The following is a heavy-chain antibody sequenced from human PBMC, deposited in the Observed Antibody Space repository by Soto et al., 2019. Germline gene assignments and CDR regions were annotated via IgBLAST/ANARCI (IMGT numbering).Heavy chain of an antibody. CDR2: ISGSGDST. Sequence: EVQLLESGGGLVQPGGSLRLSCAASGFTFSSYAMRWVRQAPGKGLEWVSAISGSGDSTYYADSVKGRFTTSRDNSKNTLYLQMNSLRAEETAVYYCAGRGSGSYSDYWGQGTLVTVSS. CDR1: GFTFSSYA. CDR3: AGRGSGSYSDY. V-gene: IGHV3-23*01. D-gene: IGHD1-26*01. J-gene: IGHJ4*02.